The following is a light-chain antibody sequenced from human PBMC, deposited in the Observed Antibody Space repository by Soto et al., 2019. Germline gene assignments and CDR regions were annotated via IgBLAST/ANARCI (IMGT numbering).Light chain of an antibody. V-gene: IGKV3-11*01. Sequence: EIVLTQSPATLSLSPGERSTLSCRASPSVTNFLAWYQQKPGQXPRXXIYGAFNRATGIPARFSGSGSGTDLTLTISSLEPEDFAIYYCQFYGSSLITFGQGTRLEIK. CDR2: GAF. J-gene: IGKJ5*01. CDR3: QFYGSSLIT. CDR1: PSVTNF.